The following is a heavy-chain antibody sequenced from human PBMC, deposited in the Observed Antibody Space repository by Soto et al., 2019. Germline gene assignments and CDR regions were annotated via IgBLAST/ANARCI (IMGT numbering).Heavy chain of an antibody. Sequence: QVQLVESGGGVVQPGRSLRLSCAASGFTFSSYAMHWVRQAPGKGLEWVAVISYDGSNKYYADSVKGRFTISRDNSKNXLYLQMNSLRAEDTAVYYCARDRYYDFWSGYYLVYWGQGTLVTVSS. D-gene: IGHD3-3*01. CDR3: ARDRYYDFWSGYYLVY. J-gene: IGHJ4*02. V-gene: IGHV3-30-3*01. CDR1: GFTFSSYA. CDR2: ISYDGSNK.